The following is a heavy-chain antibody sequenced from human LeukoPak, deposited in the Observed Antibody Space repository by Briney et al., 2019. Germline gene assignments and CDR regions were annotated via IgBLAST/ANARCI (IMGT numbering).Heavy chain of an antibody. CDR3: ARDSVAVAGTNWFDP. CDR2: INHSGST. D-gene: IGHD6-19*01. Sequence: PSETLSLTCAVYGGSFSGYYWSWIRQSPGKGLEWIGEINHSGSTNYNPSLKSRVTISVDTSKNQFSLKLSSVTAADTAVYYCARDSVAVAGTNWFDPWGQGTLVTVSS. V-gene: IGHV4-34*01. J-gene: IGHJ5*02. CDR1: GGSFSGYY.